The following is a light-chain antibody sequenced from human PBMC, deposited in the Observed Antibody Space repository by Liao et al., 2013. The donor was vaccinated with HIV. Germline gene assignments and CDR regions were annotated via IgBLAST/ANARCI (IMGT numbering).Light chain of an antibody. J-gene: IGLJ1*01. CDR2: QDT. Sequence: SYELTQPPSVSVSPGQTASITCSGDKLGDKYACWYQQKPGQSPVLVIYQDTERPSGIPERFSGSNSGNTATLTISGTQAVDEADYYCQAWDEHHLAVFG. CDR1: KLGDKY. CDR3: QAWDEHHLAV. V-gene: IGLV3-1*01.